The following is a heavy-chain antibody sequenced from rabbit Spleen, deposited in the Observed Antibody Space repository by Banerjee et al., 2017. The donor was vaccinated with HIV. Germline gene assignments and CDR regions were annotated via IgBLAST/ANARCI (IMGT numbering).Heavy chain of an antibody. J-gene: IGHJ4*01. V-gene: IGHV1S40*01. CDR2: IDAGSSGTT. Sequence: QSLEESGGDLVKPGASLTLTCTASGFSFSTRYYMCWVRQAPGKGLEWIACIDAGSSGTTYYATWAKGRFTISKTSSTTVTLQMPSLTAADTATYFCARDSYVGDGWAFNLWGQGTLVTVS. CDR3: ARDSYVGDGWAFNL. CDR1: GFSFSTRYY. D-gene: IGHD4-2*01.